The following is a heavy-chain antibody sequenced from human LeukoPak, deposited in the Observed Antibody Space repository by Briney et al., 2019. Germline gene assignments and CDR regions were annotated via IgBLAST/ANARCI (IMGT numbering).Heavy chain of an antibody. Sequence: GGSLRLSCAASGFTFSNAWMSWVRQAPGKGLEWVSSISSSSSYIYYADSVKGRFTISRDNAKNSLYLQMNSLRAEDTAVYYCARYDYSSPEYYFDYWGQGTLVTVSS. CDR2: ISSSSSYI. V-gene: IGHV3-21*01. J-gene: IGHJ4*02. CDR3: ARYDYSSPEYYFDY. D-gene: IGHD4-11*01. CDR1: GFTFSNAW.